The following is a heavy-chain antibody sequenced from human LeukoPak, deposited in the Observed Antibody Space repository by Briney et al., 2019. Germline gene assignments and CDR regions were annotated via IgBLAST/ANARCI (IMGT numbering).Heavy chain of an antibody. CDR2: ISGWGGST. CDR3: ARMEVQSTPRGGFDP. D-gene: IGHD1-1*01. J-gene: IGHJ5*02. V-gene: IGHV3-23*01. CDR1: GFTFSSYA. Sequence: GGSLRLSCAASGFTFSSYAMRGLRQAPGKGVEWFASISGWGGSTYYVDSVKGRLTSSRDNSKDPLYLEMNHRSGEDPAVLYCARMEVQSTPRGGFDPWGQGTMVTVSS.